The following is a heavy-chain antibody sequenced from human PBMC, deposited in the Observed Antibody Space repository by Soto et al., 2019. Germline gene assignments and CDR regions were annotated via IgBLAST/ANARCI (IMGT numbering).Heavy chain of an antibody. CDR1: GGCSSSYY. J-gene: IGHJ1*01. Sequence: EALSVTCTVSGGCSSSYYWSWIRQPPGKGLEWVSVIYSGGSTYYADSVKGRFTISRDNSKNTLYLQMNSLRAEDTAVYYCARNYGDLAEYFQHWGQGTLVTVSS. CDR3: ARNYGDLAEYFQH. V-gene: IGHV3-66*01. D-gene: IGHD4-17*01. CDR2: IYSGGST.